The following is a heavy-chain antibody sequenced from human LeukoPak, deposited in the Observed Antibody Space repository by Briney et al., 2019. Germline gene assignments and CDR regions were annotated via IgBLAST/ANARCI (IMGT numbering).Heavy chain of an antibody. Sequence: ASVKVSCKASGYTFTAYYMHWVRQAPGQGLEWMGWINPNSGGTNYAQKFQGRVTMTRDTSISIAYMELSRLRSEDTAVYYCARDPDNGGYERPFDYWGQGTLVTVSS. J-gene: IGHJ4*02. CDR3: ARDPDNGGYERPFDY. D-gene: IGHD5-12*01. CDR1: GYTFTAYY. CDR2: INPNSGGT. V-gene: IGHV1-2*02.